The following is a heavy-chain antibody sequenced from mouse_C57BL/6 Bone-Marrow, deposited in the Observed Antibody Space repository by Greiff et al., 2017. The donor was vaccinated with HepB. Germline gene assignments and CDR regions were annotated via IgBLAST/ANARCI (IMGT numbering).Heavy chain of an antibody. CDR3: ARQRWSAWFAY. J-gene: IGHJ3*01. CDR2: ISNGGGST. D-gene: IGHD2-3*01. CDR1: GFTFSDYY. Sequence: VQLKESGGGLVQPGGSLKLSCAASGFTFSDYYMYWVRQTPEKRLEWVAYISNGGGSTYYPDTVKGRFTISRDNAKNTLYLQMSRLKSEDTAMYYCARQRWSAWFAYWGQGTLVTVSA. V-gene: IGHV5-12*01.